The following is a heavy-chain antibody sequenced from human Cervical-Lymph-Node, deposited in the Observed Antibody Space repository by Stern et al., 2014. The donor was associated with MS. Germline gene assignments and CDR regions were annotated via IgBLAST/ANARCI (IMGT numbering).Heavy chain of an antibody. J-gene: IGHJ4*02. CDR1: GFPFSSYA. Sequence: EVQLEESGGGLVQPGGSLGLSCAASGFPFSSYALGGVRRAPGKGLGWVSAISGSGGSTYYADSVKGRFTISRDNSKNTLYLQMNSLRAEDTAVYYCAKSTVTSLSDYWGQGTLVTVSS. D-gene: IGHD4-17*01. CDR2: ISGSGGST. CDR3: AKSTVTSLSDY. V-gene: IGHV3-23*04.